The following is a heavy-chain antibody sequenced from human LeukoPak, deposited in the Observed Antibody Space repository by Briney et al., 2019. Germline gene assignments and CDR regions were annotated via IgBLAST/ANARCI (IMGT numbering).Heavy chain of an antibody. J-gene: IGHJ5*02. CDR1: GGSVSRSSYY. CDR2: IYYSGST. V-gene: IGHV4-39*01. D-gene: IGHD3-10*01. Sequence: SETLSLTCTVSGGSVSRSSYYWGWIRQPPGKGLEWIGSIYYSGSTYYNPSLKSRVTISVDTSKNQFSLKLSSVTAADTAVYYCARRPYYYGSKWFDHWGQGTLVTVSS. CDR3: ARRPYYYGSKWFDH.